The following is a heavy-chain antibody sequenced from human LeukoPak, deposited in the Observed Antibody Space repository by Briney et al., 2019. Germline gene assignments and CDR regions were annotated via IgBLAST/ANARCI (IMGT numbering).Heavy chain of an antibody. Sequence: ASVNVSCKASRGTLSSYAISWVRQAPGQGLEWMGRIIPILGIANYAQKFQGRVTITVDKSTSTAYMELSSLRSEDTAVYYCARSVVVVAAGNWFDPWGQGTLVTVSS. CDR3: ARSVVVVAAGNWFDP. V-gene: IGHV1-69*04. D-gene: IGHD2-15*01. J-gene: IGHJ5*02. CDR1: RGTLSSYA. CDR2: IIPILGIA.